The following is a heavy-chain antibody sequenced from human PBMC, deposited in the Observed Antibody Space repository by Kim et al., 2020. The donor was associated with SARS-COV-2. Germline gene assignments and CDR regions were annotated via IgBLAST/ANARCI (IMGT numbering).Heavy chain of an antibody. V-gene: IGHV3-23*01. J-gene: IGHJ4*01. CDR3: AKDIRYSSGFDY. CDR2: T. D-gene: IGHD6-19*01. Sequence: TTYEDYGNGRFNISRDNAKNTLYLEVNSLRAEDTAVYYCAKDIRYSSGFDYWGQGTLVTVSS.